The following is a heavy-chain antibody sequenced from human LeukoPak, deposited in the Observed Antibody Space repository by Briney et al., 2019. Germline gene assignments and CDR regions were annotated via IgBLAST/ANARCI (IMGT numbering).Heavy chain of an antibody. J-gene: IGHJ4*02. CDR1: GYTFTSYD. CDR3: ARVLPAWATYYYDSSGYYTFDY. CDR2: MNPNSGNT. Sequence: ASVKVSCKASGYTFTSYDINRVRQATGQGLEWMGWMNPNSGNTGYAQKFQGRVTMTRNTSISTAYMELSSLRSEDTAVYYCARVLPAWATYYYDSSGYYTFDYWGQGTLVTVSS. V-gene: IGHV1-8*01. D-gene: IGHD3-22*01.